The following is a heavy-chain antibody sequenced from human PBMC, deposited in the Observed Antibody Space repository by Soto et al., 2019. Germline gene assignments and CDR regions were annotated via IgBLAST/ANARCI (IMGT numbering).Heavy chain of an antibody. V-gene: IGHV1-69*02. CDR2: IIPILGIA. J-gene: IGHJ6*02. CDR3: ARAAGYCSSTSCYRYYYGMDV. CDR1: GGTFSSYT. Sequence: QVQLVQSGAEVKKPGSSVKVSCKASGGTFSSYTISWVRQAPGQGLEWMGRIIPILGIANYAQKFQGRVTITANKSTSTAYMGLSSLRSEDTAVYYCARAAGYCSSTSCYRYYYGMDVWGQGTTVTVSS. D-gene: IGHD2-2*01.